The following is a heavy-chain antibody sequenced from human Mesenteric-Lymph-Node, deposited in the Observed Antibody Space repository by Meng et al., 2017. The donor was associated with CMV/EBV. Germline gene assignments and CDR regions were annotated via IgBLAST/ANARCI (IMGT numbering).Heavy chain of an antibody. Sequence: ASGVTFSSYVMHWVRQAPGKGLEWVAVIWYDGSNKYYADSVKGRFTISRDNSKNTLYLQMNSLRAEDTAVYYCAKDRGSYLGLTDYWGQGTLVTVSS. J-gene: IGHJ4*02. V-gene: IGHV3-33*06. CDR1: GVTFSSYV. D-gene: IGHD1-26*01. CDR3: AKDRGSYLGLTDY. CDR2: IWYDGSNK.